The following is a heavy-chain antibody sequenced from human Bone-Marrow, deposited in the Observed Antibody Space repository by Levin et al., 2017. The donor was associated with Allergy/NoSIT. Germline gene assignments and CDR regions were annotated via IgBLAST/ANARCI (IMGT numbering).Heavy chain of an antibody. CDR3: TKDTSVDTSGWFGGWFDP. D-gene: IGHD6-19*01. CDR1: GFNFENYA. Sequence: PGESLKISCAASGFNFENYAMHWVRQVPGKGLEWVSGISWNGGRTGYADSVKGRFTISRDNAKNSLHLQMNSLRVDDTALYYCTKDTSVDTSGWFGGWFDPWGQGTLVTVSS. CDR2: ISWNGGRT. V-gene: IGHV3-9*01. J-gene: IGHJ5*02.